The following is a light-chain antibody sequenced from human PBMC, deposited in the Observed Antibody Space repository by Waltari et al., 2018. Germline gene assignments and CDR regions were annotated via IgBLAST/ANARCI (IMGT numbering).Light chain of an antibody. J-gene: IGKJ1*01. Sequence: DIQMTQSPSTVSASVGARVTITCRASQSINSWLAWYQQKPGKAPKLLLYKASTLESGVPSRFSGSGSGTEFTLTISSLQPDDFATYYCHQYNSYSAFGQGTKVEVK. CDR2: KAS. CDR1: QSINSW. CDR3: HQYNSYSA. V-gene: IGKV1-5*03.